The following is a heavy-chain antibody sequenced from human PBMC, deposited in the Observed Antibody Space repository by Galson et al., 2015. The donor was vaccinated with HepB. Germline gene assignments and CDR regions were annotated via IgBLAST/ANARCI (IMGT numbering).Heavy chain of an antibody. Sequence: SLRLSCAASGFTFSSYGMHWVRQAPGKGLEWVAVIWYDGSNKYYADSVKGRFTIPRDNSKNTLYLQMNSLRAEDTAVYYCARSAVYYYDSSGYYTFDYWGQGTLVTVSS. D-gene: IGHD3-22*01. V-gene: IGHV3-33*01. CDR3: ARSAVYYYDSSGYYTFDY. CDR2: IWYDGSNK. CDR1: GFTFSSYG. J-gene: IGHJ4*02.